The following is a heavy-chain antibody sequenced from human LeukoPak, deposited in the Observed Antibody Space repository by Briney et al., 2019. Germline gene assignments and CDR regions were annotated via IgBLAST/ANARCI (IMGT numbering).Heavy chain of an antibody. CDR2: IKEDGSEK. D-gene: IGHD3-3*01. Sequence: GGSLRLSCAASGFTFSSYWMNWVRQLPGKGLEWVANIKEDGSEKYYVDSVKGRFTISRDNAKNTLYLQMDSLRAEDTAVYDCARQRFCDYWGQGTLVTVSS. J-gene: IGHJ4*02. V-gene: IGHV3-7*01. CDR1: GFTFSSYW. CDR3: ARQRFCDY.